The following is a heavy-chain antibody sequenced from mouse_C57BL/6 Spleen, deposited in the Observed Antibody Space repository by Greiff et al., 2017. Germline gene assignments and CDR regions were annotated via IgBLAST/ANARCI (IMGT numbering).Heavy chain of an antibody. Sequence: QVQLQQSGAELVKPGASVKISCKASGYAFSSYWMNWVKQRPGKGLEWIGQIYPGGGDTNYNGKFKGKATLTADKSSSTAYMQLSSLTSEDSAVYFCARDGLLLYYFDYWGQGTTLTVSS. CDR3: ARDGLLLYYFDY. J-gene: IGHJ2*01. CDR1: GYAFSSYW. V-gene: IGHV1-80*01. D-gene: IGHD1-1*01. CDR2: IYPGGGDT.